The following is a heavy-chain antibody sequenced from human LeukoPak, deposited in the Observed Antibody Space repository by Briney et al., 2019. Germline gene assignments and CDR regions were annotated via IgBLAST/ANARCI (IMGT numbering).Heavy chain of an antibody. CDR1: GFTFSSYE. V-gene: IGHV3-48*03. D-gene: IGHD4-17*01. Sequence: GGSLRLSCAASGFTFSSYEMNWVRQAPWKGLEWVSYISSSGSTIYYADSVKGRFTISRDNAKNSLYLQMNSLRAEDTAVYYCARGGDYGDYQRTYYFDYWGQGTLVTVSS. CDR2: ISSSGSTI. CDR3: ARGGDYGDYQRTYYFDY. J-gene: IGHJ4*02.